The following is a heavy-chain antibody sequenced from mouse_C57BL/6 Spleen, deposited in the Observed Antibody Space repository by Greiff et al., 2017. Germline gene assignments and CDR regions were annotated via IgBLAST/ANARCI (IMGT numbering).Heavy chain of an antibody. CDR3: ARGLRYFDD. Sequence: VQLQQPGAELVMPGASVKLSCKASGYTFTSYWMHWVKQRPGQGLEWIGEIDPSDSYTNYNQKFKGKSTLTVDKSSSTAYMQLSSLTSEDSAVYYCARGLRYFDDWGQGTTLTVSS. J-gene: IGHJ2*01. V-gene: IGHV1-69*01. CDR1: GYTFTSYW. CDR2: IDPSDSYT.